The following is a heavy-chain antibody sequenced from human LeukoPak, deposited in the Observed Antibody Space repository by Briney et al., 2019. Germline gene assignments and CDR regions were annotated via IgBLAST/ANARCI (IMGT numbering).Heavy chain of an antibody. CDR2: IWYDGSNK. J-gene: IGHJ4*02. CDR1: GFTFSSYG. V-gene: IGHV3-33*06. D-gene: IGHD6-13*01. Sequence: GGSLRLSCAASGFTFSSYGMHWVRQAPGKGLEWVAVIWYDGSNKYYADSVKGRFTISRDNSKNTLYLQMNSLRAEDTAVYYCAKLYSSSWLGYWGQGTLVTVSS. CDR3: AKLYSSSWLGY.